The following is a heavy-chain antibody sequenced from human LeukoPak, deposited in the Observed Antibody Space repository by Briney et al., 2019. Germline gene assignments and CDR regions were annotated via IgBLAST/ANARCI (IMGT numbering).Heavy chain of an antibody. Sequence: SVKVSCKASGGTFSSYAISWVRQAPGQGLEWMGRIIPILGIANYAQKFQGRVTITADKSTSTAYMELSSLRPEDTAVYYCAREAIRLRLGELSSLGYFDYWGQGTLVTVSS. J-gene: IGHJ4*02. CDR1: GGTFSSYA. CDR2: IIPILGIA. V-gene: IGHV1-69*04. D-gene: IGHD3-16*02. CDR3: AREAIRLRLGELSSLGYFDY.